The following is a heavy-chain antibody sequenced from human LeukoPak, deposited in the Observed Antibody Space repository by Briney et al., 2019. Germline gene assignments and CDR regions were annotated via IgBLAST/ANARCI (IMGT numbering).Heavy chain of an antibody. Sequence: AGGSLRLSCTASGFTFSSYWMSWVRQAPGRGLEWVANIKEDGSEKYYVDSVTGRFTISRDNAKKSLYLQMNSLRAEDTAVYYCASQFWWAAVPGTLDYWGQGTLVTVSS. J-gene: IGHJ4*02. CDR3: ASQFWWAAVPGTLDY. CDR2: IKEDGSEK. V-gene: IGHV3-7*05. D-gene: IGHD6-19*01. CDR1: GFTFSSYW.